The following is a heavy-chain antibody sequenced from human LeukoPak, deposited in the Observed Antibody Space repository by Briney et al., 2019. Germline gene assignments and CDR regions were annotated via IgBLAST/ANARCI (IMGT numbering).Heavy chain of an antibody. CDR3: ARAGYGSGSYWFDP. J-gene: IGHJ5*02. CDR1: GFTFSSYS. CDR2: ISSSSSYI. Sequence: GGSLRLSCAASGFTFSSYSMNWVRQAPGKGLEWVSSISSSSSYIYYADSVKGRFTISRDNAKNSLYLQMNSLRAEDTAVYYCARAGYGSGSYWFDPWGQGTLVTVSS. D-gene: IGHD3-10*01. V-gene: IGHV3-21*01.